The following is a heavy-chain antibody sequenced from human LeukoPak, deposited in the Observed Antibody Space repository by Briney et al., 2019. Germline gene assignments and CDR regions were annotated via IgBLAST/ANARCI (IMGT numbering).Heavy chain of an antibody. CDR1: GFTFHLYA. V-gene: IGHV3-43*02. D-gene: IGHD6-13*01. Sequence: GGSLRLSCAASGFTFHLYAMHWVRLAPGKGLEWVSLITGDGRSTYYADSVKGRFTISRDNSKNTLHLQMNSLRAEDTAVYYCARGLVVATAGTRDAFDIWGQGTMVTVSS. CDR2: ITGDGRST. CDR3: ARGLVVATAGTRDAFDI. J-gene: IGHJ3*02.